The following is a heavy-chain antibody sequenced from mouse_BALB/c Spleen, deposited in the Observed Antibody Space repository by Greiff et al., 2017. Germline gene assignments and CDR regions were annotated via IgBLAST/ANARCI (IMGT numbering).Heavy chain of an antibody. J-gene: IGHJ4*01. CDR3: ARVKYDAMDY. D-gene: IGHD2-14*01. Sequence: DVKLVESGGGLVKPGGSLKLSCAASGFTFSSYAMSWVRQTPEKRLEWVASISSGGSTYYPDSVKGRFTISRDNARNILYLQMSSLRSEDTAMYYCARVKYDAMDYWGQGTSVTVSS. CDR1: GFTFSSYA. CDR2: ISSGGST. V-gene: IGHV5-6-5*01.